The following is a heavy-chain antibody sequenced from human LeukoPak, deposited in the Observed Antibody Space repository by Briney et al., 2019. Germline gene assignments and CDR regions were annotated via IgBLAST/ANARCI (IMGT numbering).Heavy chain of an antibody. CDR1: VYTFTSYW. Sequence: GESLKIPCKRSVYTFTSYWIIRVRQMPGKGLEWMGKIDPSDSYTSYSPSFQGLVTISADKSISAAFLQWSSLKASDTAMYYCARQSHYDIWSGYLDYWGQGALVTVSS. CDR2: IDPSDSYT. CDR3: ARQSHYDIWSGYLDY. V-gene: IGHV5-10-1*01. D-gene: IGHD3-3*01. J-gene: IGHJ4*02.